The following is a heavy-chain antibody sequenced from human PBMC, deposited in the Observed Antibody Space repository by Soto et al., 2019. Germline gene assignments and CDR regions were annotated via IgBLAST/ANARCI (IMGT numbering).Heavy chain of an antibody. CDR3: AYTGFHTLWLEP. V-gene: IGHV3-15*01. CDR2: IIIRHGGGTT. CDR1: GLNFNDAW. J-gene: IGHJ5*02. Sequence: WGSLRLSCVVSGLNFNDAWMSWVRQAPGKGLEWVGRIIIRHGGGTTDYAAPVKGRFAISRDDSRNTVYLQMNSLKKEDTGVYYCAYTGFHTLWLEPWGKGSLVIVSA.